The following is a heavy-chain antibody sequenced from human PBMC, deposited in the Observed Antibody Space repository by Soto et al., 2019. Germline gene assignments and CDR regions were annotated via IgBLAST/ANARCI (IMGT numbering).Heavy chain of an antibody. D-gene: IGHD6-19*01. Sequence: QLHLQESGPGLVKPSETLSLTCTVSNDSIRSGTYYWAWIRQPPGRGLEWMGSLSYLGTTDYNPSLKSRVTISKDASKKPFSLKLTSVTAADTAVYYCATGRSDSGWYEEHLWGRGTLVTVSS. CDR2: LSYLGTT. J-gene: IGHJ1*01. CDR3: ATGRSDSGWYEEHL. V-gene: IGHV4-39*01. CDR1: NDSIRSGTYY.